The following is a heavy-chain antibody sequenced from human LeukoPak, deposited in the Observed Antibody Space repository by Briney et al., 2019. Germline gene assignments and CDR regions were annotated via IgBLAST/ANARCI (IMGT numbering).Heavy chain of an antibody. J-gene: IGHJ4*02. Sequence: SETLSLTCTVSGGSISSYCWSWIRQPPGKGLEWIGYIYYSGSTNYNPSLKSRVTISVDTSKNQFSLKLTSVTAADTAVYYCARAGTSSWYLDYWGQGTLVTVSS. CDR2: IYYSGST. CDR1: GGSISSYC. V-gene: IGHV4-59*01. D-gene: IGHD6-13*01. CDR3: ARAGTSSWYLDY.